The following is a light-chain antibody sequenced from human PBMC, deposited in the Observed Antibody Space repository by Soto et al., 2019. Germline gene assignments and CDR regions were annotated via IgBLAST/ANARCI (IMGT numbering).Light chain of an antibody. CDR3: QQYNNLPPDT. V-gene: IGKV3-15*01. J-gene: IGKJ2*01. Sequence: EIILTQSPASLSVSPGERATLSCRASQSVNNNLACYQQKPGQAPRLRIYGASTRATGIPGRFRGSGSGTELTLTITSLQSEDFAVYFCQQYNNLPPDTFGQGTKLEIK. CDR2: GAS. CDR1: QSVNNN.